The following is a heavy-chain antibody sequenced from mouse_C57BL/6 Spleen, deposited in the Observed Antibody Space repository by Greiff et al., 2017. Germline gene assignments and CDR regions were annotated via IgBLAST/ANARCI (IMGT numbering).Heavy chain of an antibody. CDR1: GFTFTDYY. V-gene: IGHV7-3*01. D-gene: IGHD1-1*01. CDR2: IRNKANGYTT. CDR3: ARYEYYGSSHYYYAMDY. Sequence: EVQGVESGGGLVQPGGSLSLSCAASGFTFTDYYMSWVRQPPGKALEWLGFIRNKANGYTTEYSAYVKGRFTISRDNSQSILYLQMNALRAKDSATYYCARYEYYGSSHYYYAMDYWGQGTSVTVSS. J-gene: IGHJ4*01.